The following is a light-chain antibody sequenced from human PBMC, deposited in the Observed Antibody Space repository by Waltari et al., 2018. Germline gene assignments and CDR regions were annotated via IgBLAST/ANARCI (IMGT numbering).Light chain of an antibody. Sequence: DVVMTQSPLSLPVTPGQPASISCRSSQSLVHSDGKNYLSWLQQKPGQPPRRLIYQVSNRDSGVPDRFSGSGAGTDFTLKISRVEAEDVGFYYCVQGTNVPWTFGQGTKVEIK. CDR1: QSLVHSDGKNY. J-gene: IGKJ1*01. V-gene: IGKV2-30*02. CDR2: QVS. CDR3: VQGTNVPWT.